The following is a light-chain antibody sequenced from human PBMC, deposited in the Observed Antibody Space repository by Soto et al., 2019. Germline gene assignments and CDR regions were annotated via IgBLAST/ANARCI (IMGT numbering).Light chain of an antibody. CDR2: EVT. CDR1: RNDVGAYNY. V-gene: IGLV2-14*01. Sequence: QSALTQPASVSGSPGQSITISCTGTRNDVGAYNYVSWYQQHPGKAPKLMIYEVTSRPSGVSNRFSGSKSGNTASPTISGLQAADEADYYCSSFTSDTTLIFGGGTKVTV. CDR3: SSFTSDTTLI. J-gene: IGLJ2*01.